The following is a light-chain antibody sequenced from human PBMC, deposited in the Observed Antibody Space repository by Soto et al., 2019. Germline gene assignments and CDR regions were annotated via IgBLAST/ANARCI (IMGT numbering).Light chain of an antibody. J-gene: IGKJ4*01. CDR3: QQYNSYSKLT. V-gene: IGKV1-5*01. CDR2: DAS. Sequence: DIQMTQSPSTLSASVGDRVTITCRASQSISSWLAWYQQKPGKAPKLLIYDASSLESGVPSRFSGSGSGTEVTLPISSLQPDDFATYDCQQYNSYSKLTFGGGTKVEIK. CDR1: QSISSW.